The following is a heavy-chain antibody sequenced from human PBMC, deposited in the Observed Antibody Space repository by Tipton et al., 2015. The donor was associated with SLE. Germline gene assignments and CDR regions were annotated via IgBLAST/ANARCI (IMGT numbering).Heavy chain of an antibody. CDR3: ASGVAARMGY. D-gene: IGHD6-13*01. J-gene: IGHJ4*02. CDR1: GGSFSGYY. V-gene: IGHV4-34*01. Sequence: TLSLTCAVYGGSFSGYYWSWIRQPPGKGLEWIGSIYHSGSTYYNPSLKSRVTISVDTSKNQFSLKLSSVTAADTAVYYCASGVAARMGYWGQGTLVTVSS. CDR2: IYHSGST.